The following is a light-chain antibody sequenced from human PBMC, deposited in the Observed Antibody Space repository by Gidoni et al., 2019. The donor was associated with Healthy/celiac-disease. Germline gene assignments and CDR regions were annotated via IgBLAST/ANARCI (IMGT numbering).Light chain of an antibody. CDR2: DAS. CDR1: QSVSSY. Sequence: ELVLTQSPATLSLSPGERATLSCRASQSVSSYLAWYQQNPGQAPRLLIYDASNRATGIPARFSGSGSGTDFTLTISSLEPEDFAVYYCQQRSNWLSITFGQGTRLEIK. V-gene: IGKV3-11*01. CDR3: QQRSNWLSIT. J-gene: IGKJ5*01.